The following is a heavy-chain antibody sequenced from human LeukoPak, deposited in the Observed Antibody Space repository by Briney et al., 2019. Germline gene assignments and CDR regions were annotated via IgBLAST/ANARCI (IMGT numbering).Heavy chain of an antibody. D-gene: IGHD2-2*01. CDR2: IQTSGSP. CDR1: GGSITYYY. V-gene: IGHV4-4*07. CDR3: ARRSPDCSSTSCYFDY. J-gene: IGHJ4*02. Sequence: PSETLSLTCSVSGGSITYYYWSWIRQPAGKGLEWIGRIQTSGSPKYNPSLKSRVTMSVDTSKNQFSLKLSSVTAADTAVYYCARRSPDCSSTSCYFDYWGQGTLVTVSS.